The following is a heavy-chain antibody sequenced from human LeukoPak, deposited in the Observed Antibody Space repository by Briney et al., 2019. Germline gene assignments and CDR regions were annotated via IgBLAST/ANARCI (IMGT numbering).Heavy chain of an antibody. CDR1: GFTFSSYS. V-gene: IGHV3-48*01. J-gene: IGHJ4*02. D-gene: IGHD3-3*01. CDR3: ARDRFLEWLTPIDY. Sequence: GGSLRLSCAASGFTFSSYSMNWVRQAPGKGLEWVSYISSSSGTIYYADSVKGRFTISRDNAKNSLDLQMNSLRVEDTAVYYCARDRFLEWLTPIDYWGQGTLVTVSS. CDR2: ISSSSGTI.